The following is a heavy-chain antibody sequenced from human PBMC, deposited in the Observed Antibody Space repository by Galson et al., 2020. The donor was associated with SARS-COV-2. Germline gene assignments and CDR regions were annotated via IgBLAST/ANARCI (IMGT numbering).Heavy chain of an antibody. J-gene: IGHJ6*03. Sequence: GESLKISCAASGFTFSTYAMSWVRQAPGKGLEWVSGISGSGGRTYYADSVKGRFTISRDTSKNTLYLQMNSLRAEDTAVYYCAKDRAPGYGHYMDVWGKGTTVTVSS. CDR3: AKDRAPGYGHYMDV. V-gene: IGHV3-23*01. CDR2: ISGSGGRT. D-gene: IGHD4-17*01. CDR1: GFTFSTYA.